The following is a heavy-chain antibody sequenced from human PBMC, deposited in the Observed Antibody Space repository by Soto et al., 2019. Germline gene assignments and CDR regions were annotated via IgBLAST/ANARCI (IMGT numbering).Heavy chain of an antibody. V-gene: IGHV3-23*01. J-gene: IGHJ4*02. CDR2: ISGSGGST. D-gene: IGHD6-13*01. CDR1: GFTFSSYA. CDR3: EKVAQSIAAAGAFDY. Sequence: PGGSLRLSCAASGFTFSSYAMSWVRQAPGKGLEWVSAISGSGGSTYYADSVKGRFTISRDNSKNTLYLQMNSLRAEDTAVYYREKVAQSIAAAGAFDYWGQGPLVTVYS.